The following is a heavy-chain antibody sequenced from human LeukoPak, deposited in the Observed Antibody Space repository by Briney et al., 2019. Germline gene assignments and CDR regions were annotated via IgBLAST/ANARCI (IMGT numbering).Heavy chain of an antibody. Sequence: SETLSLTCTVSGGSISSYYWSWIRQPAGKGLEWIGRIYTSGSTNYNPSLKSRVTMSVDTSKNQFSLKLSSVTAADTAVYYCAGAYRYGSGSYYNYFDYWGQGTLVAVSS. CDR1: GGSISSYY. CDR3: AGAYRYGSGSYYNYFDY. CDR2: IYTSGST. D-gene: IGHD3-10*01. V-gene: IGHV4-4*07. J-gene: IGHJ4*02.